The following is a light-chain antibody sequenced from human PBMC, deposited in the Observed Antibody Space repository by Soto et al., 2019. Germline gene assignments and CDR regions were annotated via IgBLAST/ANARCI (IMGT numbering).Light chain of an antibody. CDR2: GAS. CDR1: QTVSSY. V-gene: IGKV3-20*01. CDR3: QQYGTSPIT. Sequence: ENVLTQSPGTLSLSPGERATLSCRASQTVSSYLTWYQQRPGQAPRLLIYGASKRATGIPDRFSGSGSGTDFTLTISRLEPEEFALYYCQQYGTSPITFGKGTRLEIK. J-gene: IGKJ5*01.